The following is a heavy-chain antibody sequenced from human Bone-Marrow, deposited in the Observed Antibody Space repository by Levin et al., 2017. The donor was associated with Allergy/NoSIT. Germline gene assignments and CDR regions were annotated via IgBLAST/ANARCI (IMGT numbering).Heavy chain of an antibody. CDR2: IYWDDDK. V-gene: IGHV2-5*02. CDR1: GFSLSTSGVG. D-gene: IGHD1-26*01. Sequence: NESGPTLVKPTQTLTLTCTFSGFSLSTSGVGVDWIRQSPGKALEWLALIYWDDDKRYSPSLKTRLTITKDISKNLVVLKMTNMDPLDTATYYCAHRSGSPLPTRSWLDPWGQGILVTVSS. J-gene: IGHJ5*02. CDR3: AHRSGSPLPTRSWLDP.